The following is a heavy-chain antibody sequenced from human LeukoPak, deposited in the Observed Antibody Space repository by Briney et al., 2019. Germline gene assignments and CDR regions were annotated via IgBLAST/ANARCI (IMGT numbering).Heavy chain of an antibody. CDR3: ARDGEMATIYFDY. Sequence: PWASVKVSCTASGGTFSSYAISWVRQAPGQGLEWIGTIIPSVGIANYAQKFQGRVTITADKFKSTAYMELSSLRSENTAVYYCARDGEMATIYFDYGGQGTLVTVS. D-gene: IGHD5-24*01. V-gene: IGHV1-69*04. CDR2: IIPSVGIA. CDR1: GGTFSSYA. J-gene: IGHJ4*02.